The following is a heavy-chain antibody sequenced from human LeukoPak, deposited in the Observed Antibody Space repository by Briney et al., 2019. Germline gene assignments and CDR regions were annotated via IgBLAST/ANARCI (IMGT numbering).Heavy chain of an antibody. CDR3: ARAAGYGDYRCFDY. V-gene: IGHV3-21*01. Sequence: GGSLRLSCAASGFTFSSESMNWVRQAPGKGLEWVSSISSSSGYIYYADSVKGRFTISRDNAKNSLSLQMNSLRAEDTAVYYCARAAGYGDYRCFDYWGQGTLVTVSS. J-gene: IGHJ4*02. CDR1: GFTFSSES. CDR2: ISSSSGYI. D-gene: IGHD4-17*01.